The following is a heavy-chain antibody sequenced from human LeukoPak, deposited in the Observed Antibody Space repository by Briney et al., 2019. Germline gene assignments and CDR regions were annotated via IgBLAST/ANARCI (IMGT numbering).Heavy chain of an antibody. V-gene: IGHV4-39*07. CDR2: IYYSGST. CDR1: GGSISSSSYY. Sequence: PSETLSLTYTVSGGSISSSSYYWGWIRQPPGKGLDWIGSIYYSGSTYYNPSRKSRVTISVYTSKNQFSLKLSSVTAADPAVYYCARDLRDMIVVGDDAFDIWGQGTMVTVSS. CDR3: ARDLRDMIVVGDDAFDI. J-gene: IGHJ3*02. D-gene: IGHD3-22*01.